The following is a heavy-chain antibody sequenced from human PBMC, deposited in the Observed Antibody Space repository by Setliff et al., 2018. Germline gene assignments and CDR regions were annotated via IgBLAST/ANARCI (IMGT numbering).Heavy chain of an antibody. D-gene: IGHD1-26*01. CDR2: IHPSGST. J-gene: IGHJ5*02. CDR3: ARDRGGATTRDL. V-gene: IGHV4-4*08. CDR1: GGSTSRYY. Sequence: PSETLSLTCTVSGGSTSRYYWSWIRQPPGKGLEWIAYIHPSGSTSYNPSLKSRVTISVDTSKNQFSLKLTSVTAADTAVYYCARDRGGATTRDLWGQGTLVTVS.